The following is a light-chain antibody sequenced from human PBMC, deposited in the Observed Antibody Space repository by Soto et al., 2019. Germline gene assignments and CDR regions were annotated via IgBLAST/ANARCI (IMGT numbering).Light chain of an antibody. CDR2: DAS. V-gene: IGKV1-33*01. J-gene: IGKJ2*01. CDR1: HDIYNS. Sequence: DIQMTQSPSSLSASVGDRVTITCQATHDIYNSLNWYQQKPGKAPELLIYDASNLERGVPSRFSGSGCGTDYSLVTSSMQHEDIATTYCQQSHNLSLTFGEGTKLQFK. CDR3: QQSHNLSLT.